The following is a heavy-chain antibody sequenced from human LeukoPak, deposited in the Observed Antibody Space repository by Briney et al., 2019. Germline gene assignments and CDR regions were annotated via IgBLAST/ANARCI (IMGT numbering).Heavy chain of an antibody. Sequence: GGSLRLSCAASGFTFSSCGFNWVRQAPGKGLEWVSSIGPTGADRYYADSVRGRFTISRDNAKNSMYLQMDSPRDEDTAVYYCATETIGRHYDYWGQGTLLTVSS. CDR1: GFTFSSCG. V-gene: IGHV3-21*01. D-gene: IGHD1-14*01. CDR2: IGPTGADR. J-gene: IGHJ4*02. CDR3: ATETIGRHYDY.